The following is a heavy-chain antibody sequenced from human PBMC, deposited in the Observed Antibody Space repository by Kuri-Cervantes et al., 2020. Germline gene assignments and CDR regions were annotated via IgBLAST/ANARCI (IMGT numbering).Heavy chain of an antibody. CDR1: GGSISSSSYY. Sequence: SETLSLTCTVSGGSISSSSYYWGWIRQPPGKGLEWIGSIYYSGSTYYNPSLKSRVTISVDTSKNQFSLKLSSVTAADTAVYYCARVRVGATTALVYWGQGTLVTVSS. CDR2: IYYSGST. D-gene: IGHD1-26*01. CDR3: ARVRVGATTALVY. J-gene: IGHJ4*02. V-gene: IGHV4-39*01.